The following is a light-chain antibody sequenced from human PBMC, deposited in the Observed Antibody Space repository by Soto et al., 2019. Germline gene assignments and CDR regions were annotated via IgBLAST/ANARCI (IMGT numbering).Light chain of an antibody. CDR1: QSVTNTY. J-gene: IGKJ5*01. V-gene: IGKV3-20*01. CDR2: GAS. CDR3: QQYGSSPIT. Sequence: ETVLTQFPGTLSLSPGERATLSFRASQSVTNTYLAWYQQKSGRAPRLLIDGASNRVTGIPDRFSGSGSGTDFTLTIDRLEPEDFAVYYCQQYGSSPITFGQGTRLEIK.